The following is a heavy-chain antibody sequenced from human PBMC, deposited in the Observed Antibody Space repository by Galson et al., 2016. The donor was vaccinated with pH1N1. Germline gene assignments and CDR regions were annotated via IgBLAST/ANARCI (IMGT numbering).Heavy chain of an antibody. D-gene: IGHD5-24*01. J-gene: IGHJ4*02. CDR1: GGTFSFYS. Sequence: SVKLSCKASGGTFSFYSFSWLRQAPGQGLEWMGGIIPIFGTPNYAQKFQGRVAITADDSSSTAYMELSSLRYEDTAVYYCASHSLRDGYNLYYFDYWGPGTLVTVSS. CDR2: IIPIFGTP. V-gene: IGHV1-69*13. CDR3: ASHSLRDGYNLYYFDY.